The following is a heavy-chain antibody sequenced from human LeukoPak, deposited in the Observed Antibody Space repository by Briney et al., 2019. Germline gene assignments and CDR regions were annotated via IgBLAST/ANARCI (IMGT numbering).Heavy chain of an antibody. D-gene: IGHD4-17*01. Sequence: SETPSLTCTVAGGSISSSSYYWGWIRQPPGKGLEWIGSIYYSGSTYYNPSLKSRVTISVDTSKNQFSLKLSSVTAADTAVYYCARRSYGDYVRDYWGQGTLVTVSS. J-gene: IGHJ4*02. CDR3: ARRSYGDYVRDY. CDR1: GGSISSSSYY. V-gene: IGHV4-39*01. CDR2: IYYSGST.